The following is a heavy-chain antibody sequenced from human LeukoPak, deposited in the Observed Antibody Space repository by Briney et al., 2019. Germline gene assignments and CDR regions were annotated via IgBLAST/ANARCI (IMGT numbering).Heavy chain of an antibody. J-gene: IGHJ4*03. CDR3: ARRVGSKDALYK. V-gene: IGHV1-69*01. CDR2: IIPIFGTA. CDR1: GGTLSSYA. Sequence: SVKVSCKSSGGTLSSYAIRGVRQAPGEGLECMGGIIPIFGTANYAQKFQGRLKINADESTSTAYMEPGSLRSEDTAGYYCARRVGSKDALYKRGPGNLVTV. D-gene: IGHD5-24*01.